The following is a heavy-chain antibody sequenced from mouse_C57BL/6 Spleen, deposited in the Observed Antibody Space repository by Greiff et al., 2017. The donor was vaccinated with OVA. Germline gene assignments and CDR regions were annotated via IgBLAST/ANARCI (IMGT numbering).Heavy chain of an antibody. CDR1: GFTFSNYW. CDR2: IRLKSDNYAT. D-gene: IGHD1-1*01. CDR3: TSFYGSRNY. Sequence: EVKLLESGGGLVQPGGSMKLSCVASGFTFSNYWMNWVRQSPEKGLEWVAQIRLKSDNYATHYAESVKGRFTISRDDSKSSVYLQMNNLRAEDTGIYYCTSFYGSRNYWGQGTTLTVSS. J-gene: IGHJ2*01. V-gene: IGHV6-3*01.